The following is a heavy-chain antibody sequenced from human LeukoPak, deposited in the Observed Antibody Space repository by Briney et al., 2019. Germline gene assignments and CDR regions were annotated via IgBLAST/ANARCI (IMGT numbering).Heavy chain of an antibody. J-gene: IGHJ4*02. V-gene: IGHV1-69*05. D-gene: IGHD6-13*01. CDR1: GGTFSSYA. CDR2: IIPIFGTA. Sequence: GASVKVSCKASGGTFSSYAISWVRQAPGQGLEWMGRIIPIFGTANYAQKFQGRVTITTDESTSTAYMELSSLRSEDTAAYYCARTMSSWSFDYWGQGTLVTVSS. CDR3: ARTMSSWSFDY.